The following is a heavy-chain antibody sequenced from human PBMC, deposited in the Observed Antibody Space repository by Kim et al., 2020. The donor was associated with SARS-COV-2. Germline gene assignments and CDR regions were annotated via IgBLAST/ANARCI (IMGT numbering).Heavy chain of an antibody. CDR1: GGSFSGYY. J-gene: IGHJ4*02. Sequence: SETLSLTCAVYGGSFSGYYWSWIRQPPGKGLEWIGEINHSGSTNYNPSLKSRVTISVDTSKNQFSLKLSSVTAADTAVYYCARGGYSGYEPDFDYWGQGTLVTVSS. CDR2: INHSGST. CDR3: ARGGYSGYEPDFDY. D-gene: IGHD5-12*01. V-gene: IGHV4-34*01.